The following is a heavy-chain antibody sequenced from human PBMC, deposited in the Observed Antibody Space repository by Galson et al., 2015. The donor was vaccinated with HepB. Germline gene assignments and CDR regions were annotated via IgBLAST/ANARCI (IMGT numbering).Heavy chain of an antibody. V-gene: IGHV1-2*06. J-gene: IGHJ4*02. D-gene: IGHD6-19*01. Sequence: SVKVSCKASGYIFTGYYIHWVRQAPGQGLEWMGRINPNSGGTNYAQKFQGRVAMTRDTSITTAYMELSRLRSDDTAVYYCARERKGIAGPGSWGQGTLVIVSS. CDR3: ARERKGIAGPGS. CDR2: INPNSGGT. CDR1: GYIFTGYY.